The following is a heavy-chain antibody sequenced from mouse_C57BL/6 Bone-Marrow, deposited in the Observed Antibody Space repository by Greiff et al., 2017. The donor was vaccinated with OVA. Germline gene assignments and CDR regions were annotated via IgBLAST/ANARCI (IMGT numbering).Heavy chain of an antibody. CDR1: GFNIKDDY. Sequence: VQLQQSGAELVRPGASVKLSCTASGFNIKDDYMHWVKQRPEQGLEWIGWIDPENGDTEYASKFQGKATITADTSSNTAYLQLSSLTSEDTAVYYCTTIYGSSVDYWGQGTTLTVSS. CDR3: TTIYGSSVDY. V-gene: IGHV14-4*01. CDR2: IDPENGDT. D-gene: IGHD1-1*01. J-gene: IGHJ2*01.